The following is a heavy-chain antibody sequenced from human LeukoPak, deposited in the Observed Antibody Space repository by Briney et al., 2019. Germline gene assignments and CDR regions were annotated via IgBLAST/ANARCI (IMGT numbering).Heavy chain of an antibody. D-gene: IGHD5-12*01. V-gene: IGHV1-18*01. CDR2: ISAYNGNT. CDR1: GYTFTSYG. J-gene: IGHJ6*03. CDR3: ARQFSGYDLNYYYYMDV. Sequence: ASVKVSCKASGYTFTSYGISWVRQAPGQGLEWMGWISAYNGNTNYAQKLQGRVTMTTDTSTSTAYMELRSLRSDDTAVYYCARQFSGYDLNYYYYMDVWGKGTTVTISS.